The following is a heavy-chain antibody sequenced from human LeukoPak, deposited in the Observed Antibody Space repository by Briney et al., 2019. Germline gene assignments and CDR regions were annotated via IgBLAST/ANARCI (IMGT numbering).Heavy chain of an antibody. CDR3: ARTPDSSSWYNYYYYYGMDV. V-gene: IGHV3-21*01. CDR1: GFTFSSYS. CDR2: ISSSSSYI. D-gene: IGHD6-13*01. J-gene: IGHJ6*02. Sequence: GGSLRLSCAASGFTFSSYSMNWVRQAPGKGLEWVSSISSSSSYIYYADSVKGRFTISRDNAKNSLYLQMNSLRAKDTAVYYCARTPDSSSWYNYYYYYGMDVWGQGTTVTVSS.